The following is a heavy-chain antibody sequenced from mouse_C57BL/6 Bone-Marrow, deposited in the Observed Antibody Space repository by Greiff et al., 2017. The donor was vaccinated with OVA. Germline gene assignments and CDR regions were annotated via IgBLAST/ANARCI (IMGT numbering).Heavy chain of an antibody. Sequence: VQLQQSGAELARPGASVKLSCKASGYTFTSYGISWVKQRTGQGLEWIGEIYPRSGNTYYNEKFKGKATLTADKSSSTAYMELRSLTSEDSAVYFWARRITTVVADDWYFDVWGTGTTVTVSS. D-gene: IGHD1-1*01. J-gene: IGHJ1*03. V-gene: IGHV1-81*01. CDR1: GYTFTSYG. CDR3: ARRITTVVADDWYFDV. CDR2: IYPRSGNT.